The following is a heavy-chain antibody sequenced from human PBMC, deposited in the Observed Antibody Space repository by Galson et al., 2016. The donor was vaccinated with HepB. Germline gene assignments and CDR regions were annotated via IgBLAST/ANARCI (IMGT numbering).Heavy chain of an antibody. J-gene: IGHJ6*02. Sequence: QSGAEVKKPGESLRMSCKASGYTFSSYWIGWVRQMPGKGLEWMAIMYPGDSHTRHSPSFQGHVTISVDKAISTAYLQWSSLKASDTAMYYCVRYVGKNQKTGQDAGIPFYGMDVWGQGTAVTVSS. CDR1: GYTFSSYW. V-gene: IGHV5-51*01. CDR3: VRYVGKNQKTGQDAGIPFYGMDV. CDR2: MYPGDSHT. D-gene: IGHD2-21*01.